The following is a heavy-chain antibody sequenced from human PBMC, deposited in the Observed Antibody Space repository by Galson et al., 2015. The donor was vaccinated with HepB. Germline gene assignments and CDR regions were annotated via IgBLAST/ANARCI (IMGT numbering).Heavy chain of an antibody. Sequence: QSGAEVKKPGESLKISCKGSGYSFTTYWIGWVRQMPGKGLEWMGIIYPGDSDTRYSPSLQGHVTISADKSISTAYLQWSSLKASDTAMYYCARHGREYCSGDTCYNTGMDVWGQGTTVTVSS. J-gene: IGHJ6*02. V-gene: IGHV5-51*01. CDR3: ARHGREYCSGDTCYNTGMDV. CDR2: IYPGDSDT. D-gene: IGHD2-15*01. CDR1: GYSFTTYW.